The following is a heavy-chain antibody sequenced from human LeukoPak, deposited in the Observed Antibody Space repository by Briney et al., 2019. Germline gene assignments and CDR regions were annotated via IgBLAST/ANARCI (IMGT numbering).Heavy chain of an antibody. CDR2: INHSGST. J-gene: IGHJ4*02. V-gene: IGHV4-34*01. Sequence: PSETLSLTCAVYGGSFSGYYWSWIRQPPGKGLEWIGEINHSGSTNYNPPLKSRVTISVDTSKNQFSLKLSSVTAADTAVYYCARYDSSGYNYWGQGTLVTVSS. D-gene: IGHD3-22*01. CDR1: GGSFSGYY. CDR3: ARYDSSGYNY.